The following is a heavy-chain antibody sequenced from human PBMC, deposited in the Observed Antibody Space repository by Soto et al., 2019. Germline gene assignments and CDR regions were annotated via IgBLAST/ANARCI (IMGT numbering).Heavy chain of an antibody. D-gene: IGHD5-18*01. CDR3: AKPSGYSYGLDYYYYYGMDV. Sequence: EVQLLESGGGLVQPGGSLRLSCAASGFTFSSYAMSWVRQAPGKGLEWVSAISGSGGSTYYADSVKGRFTISRDNSKKTLYLPMNSLRTEDTAVYYCAKPSGYSYGLDYYYYYGMDVWGQGTTVTVSS. J-gene: IGHJ6*02. CDR1: GFTFSSYA. CDR2: ISGSGGST. V-gene: IGHV3-23*01.